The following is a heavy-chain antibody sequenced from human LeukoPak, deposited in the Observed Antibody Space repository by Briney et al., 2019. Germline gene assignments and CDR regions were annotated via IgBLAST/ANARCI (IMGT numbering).Heavy chain of an antibody. CDR2: ISSNPGYI. CDR1: GFSFNNFC. V-gene: IGHV3-21*01. D-gene: IGHD1-26*01. Sequence: PGGSLRLSCAASGFSFNNFCMNWVRQAPGKGLEWVSSISSNPGYIYYADSVRGRFTISRDDADNSLYLQMDSLRAEDTAVYYCARGFHCFGRFSTLEDQSLDYWGQGSLVIVSS. J-gene: IGHJ4*02. CDR3: ARGFHCFGRFSTLEDQSLDY.